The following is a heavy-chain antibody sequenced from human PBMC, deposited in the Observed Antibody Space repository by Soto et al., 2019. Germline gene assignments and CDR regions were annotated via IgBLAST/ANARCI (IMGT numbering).Heavy chain of an antibody. J-gene: IGHJ6*02. CDR1: GYSFTSYW. Sequence: GESLKISCKGSGYSFTSYWIGWVRQMPGKGLEWMGIIYPGDSDTRYSPSFQGQVTISADKSISTAYLQWSSLKASDTAMYYCAIETYSSGRNYYGMDVWGQGTTVTVSS. D-gene: IGHD6-19*01. V-gene: IGHV5-51*01. CDR3: AIETYSSGRNYYGMDV. CDR2: IYPGDSDT.